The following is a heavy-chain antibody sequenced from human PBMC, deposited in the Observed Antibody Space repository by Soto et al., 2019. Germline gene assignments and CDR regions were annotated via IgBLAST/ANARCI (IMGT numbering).Heavy chain of an antibody. D-gene: IGHD3-10*01. Sequence: SVKVSCKASGDTFKNCVISWVRQAPGQGLEWMGGIIPLFGTTDFAQRFQGRLTITTDESTTTAYMELSRLRSEDTATYYCAAELGFGKLSVVWGQGTTVTVS. V-gene: IGHV1-69*05. CDR1: GDTFKNCV. CDR3: AAELGFGKLSVV. J-gene: IGHJ6*02. CDR2: IIPLFGTT.